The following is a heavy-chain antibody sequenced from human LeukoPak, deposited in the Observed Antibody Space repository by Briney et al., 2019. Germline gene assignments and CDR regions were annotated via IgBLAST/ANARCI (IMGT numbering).Heavy chain of an antibody. V-gene: IGHV4-34*01. Sequence: GSLRLSCAASGFTFSSYAMSWVRQPPGKGLEWIGEINHSGSTNYNPSLKSRVTISVDTSKNQFSLKLSSVTAADTAVYYCARGRGGYYAGYWGQGTLVTVSS. D-gene: IGHD3-22*01. J-gene: IGHJ4*02. CDR2: INHSGST. CDR3: ARGRGGYYAGY. CDR1: GFTFSSYA.